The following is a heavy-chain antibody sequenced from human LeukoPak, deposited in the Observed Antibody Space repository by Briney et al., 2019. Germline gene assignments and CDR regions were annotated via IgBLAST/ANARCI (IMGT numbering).Heavy chain of an antibody. Sequence: GGSLGLSCAASAFTFTDYWMHWVRQAPGKGLVWVSRISSDESSTSYADSVKGRFTISRDNAKNTLYLQMNSLRAEDTAVYYCARVLPAAGRYMDVWGKGTTVTVSS. V-gene: IGHV3-74*01. D-gene: IGHD2-2*01. CDR1: AFTFTDYW. CDR2: ISSDESST. CDR3: ARVLPAAGRYMDV. J-gene: IGHJ6*03.